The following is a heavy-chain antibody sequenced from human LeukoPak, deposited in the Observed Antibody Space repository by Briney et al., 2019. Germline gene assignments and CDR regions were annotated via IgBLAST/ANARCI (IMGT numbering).Heavy chain of an antibody. CDR1: GASISSSNW. Sequence: PSETLSLTCTVSGASISSSNWWTWVRQPPGEALEWIGEIYHAGSTKYNPSLKSRLTISVDKSNNSFSLSLTSVTAADTAVYYCASRLAVYYYDSSGYYVYWGQGTLVTVSS. V-gene: IGHV4-4*02. CDR2: IYHAGST. CDR3: ASRLAVYYYDSSGYYVY. J-gene: IGHJ4*02. D-gene: IGHD3-22*01.